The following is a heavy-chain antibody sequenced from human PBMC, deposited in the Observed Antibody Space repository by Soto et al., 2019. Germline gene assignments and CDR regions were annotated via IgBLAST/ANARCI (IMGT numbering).Heavy chain of an antibody. V-gene: IGHV3-30-3*01. CDR3: ARDVPDGSVGVIDY. D-gene: IGHD3-10*01. CDR2: ISNDGSRQ. Sequence: QVKLVESGGDVVQPGRSLRLTCVGSGFTLSYHAMHWIRQAPGKGLEWVAVISNDGSRQLYADSVRGQFIISRDNSKNTLYLEIDSLRVEDAAVYYCARDVPDGSVGVIDYCGQGTLVTVSS. J-gene: IGHJ4*02. CDR1: GFTLSYHA.